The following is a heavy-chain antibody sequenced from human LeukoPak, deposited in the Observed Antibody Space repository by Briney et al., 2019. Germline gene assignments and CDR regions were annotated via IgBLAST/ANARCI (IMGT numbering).Heavy chain of an antibody. D-gene: IGHD6-6*01. CDR1: GGTFSSYA. J-gene: IGHJ4*02. CDR2: IIPIFGTA. Sequence: ASVKVSCKASGGTFSSYAISWVRQAPGQGLEWMGRIIPIFGTANYAQKFQGRVTITTDGSTSTAYMELSSLRSEDTAVYYCARDAAARPNYFDYWGQGTLVTVSS. CDR3: ARDAAARPNYFDY. V-gene: IGHV1-69*05.